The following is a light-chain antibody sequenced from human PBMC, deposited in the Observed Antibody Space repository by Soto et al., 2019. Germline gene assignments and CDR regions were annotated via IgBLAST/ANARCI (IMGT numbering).Light chain of an antibody. CDR1: SSNIGGNS. J-gene: IGLJ1*01. V-gene: IGLV1-51*01. CDR3: GPSDSGLRAYV. Sequence: QSALTQPPSVSAAPGQKVTISCSGSSSNIGGNSVSWYQQLPGTAPKLLIYDDNKRPSGIPDRFSGSKSGTSATLGITGFQTGDEADYYCGPSDSGLRAYVLGPRTNVTAL. CDR2: DDN.